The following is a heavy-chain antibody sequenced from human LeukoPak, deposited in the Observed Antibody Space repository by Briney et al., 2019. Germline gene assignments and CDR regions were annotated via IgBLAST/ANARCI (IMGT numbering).Heavy chain of an antibody. CDR2: ISGSSSTI. D-gene: IGHD6-13*01. V-gene: IGHV3-48*04. J-gene: IGHJ4*02. CDR1: GFTFSSYG. CDR3: ARDSYSSSHLDY. Sequence: GRSLRLSCAASGFTFSSYGMNWVRQAPGKGLEWISYISGSSSTIYYADSVKGRFTISRDNAKNSLYLQMNSLRAEDTAVFYCARDSYSSSHLDYWGQGILVTVSS.